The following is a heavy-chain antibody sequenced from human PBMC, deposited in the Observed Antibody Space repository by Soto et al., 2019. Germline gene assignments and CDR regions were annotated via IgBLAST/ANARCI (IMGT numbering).Heavy chain of an antibody. CDR3: ARSNWYSEY. D-gene: IGHD7-27*01. CDR1: GGSINNHY. CDR2: IYYTGST. V-gene: IGHV4-59*11. J-gene: IGHJ4*02. Sequence: QVQLQESGPGLVKPSETLSLTCTVSGGSINNHYWSWIRQPPGKGLEWIGYIYYTGSTNYNPSLKSRVTISVDTSKNQFSLNLTSPTAADTVIYYCARSNWYSEYWGQGTLVTVSS.